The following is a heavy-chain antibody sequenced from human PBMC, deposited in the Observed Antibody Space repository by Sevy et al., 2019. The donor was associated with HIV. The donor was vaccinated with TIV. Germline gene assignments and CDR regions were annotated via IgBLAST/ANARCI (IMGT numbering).Heavy chain of an antibody. D-gene: IGHD4-17*01. Sequence: GGSLRLSCAASGFTVSEYYMSWIRQAPGKGLEWISYISGSDGTIYYSDSVKGRLTISRDNAKNSLYLHMNSLRAEDTAVYYCARDHEKDGDLGDYYYYAMDVWGQGTTVTVSS. J-gene: IGHJ6*02. CDR3: ARDHEKDGDLGDYYYYAMDV. V-gene: IGHV3-11*01. CDR1: GFTVSEYY. CDR2: ISGSDGTI.